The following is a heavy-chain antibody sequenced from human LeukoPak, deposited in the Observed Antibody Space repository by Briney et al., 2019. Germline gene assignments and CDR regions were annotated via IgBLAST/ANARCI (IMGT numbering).Heavy chain of an antibody. CDR2: ISGSGGST. CDR1: GFTFSNYD. D-gene: IGHD3-10*01. V-gene: IGHV3-23*01. J-gene: IGHJ4*02. CDR3: AKDGGVWFGESNDY. Sequence: GGTLRLSCAASGFTFSNYDMSWVRQAPGKGLEWVSAISGSGGSTYYADSVKGRFTISRDNFKNTLYLQMNSLRADDTAVYYCAKDGGVWFGESNDYWGQGTLVTVSS.